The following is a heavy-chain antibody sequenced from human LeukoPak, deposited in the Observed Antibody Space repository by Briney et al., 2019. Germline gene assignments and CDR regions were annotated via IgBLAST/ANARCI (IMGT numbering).Heavy chain of an antibody. J-gene: IGHJ4*02. CDR3: ARSNYDFLTGYYYFDY. V-gene: IGHV4-59*01. Sequence: SETLSLTCTVSGGSISSYYWSWIRQPPGKGLEWIGYIYYSGSTNYNPSLKSRVTISVDTSKNQFSLKLSSVTAADTAVYYCARSNYDFLTGYYYFDYWGQGTLVTVSS. CDR1: GGSISSYY. D-gene: IGHD3-9*01. CDR2: IYYSGST.